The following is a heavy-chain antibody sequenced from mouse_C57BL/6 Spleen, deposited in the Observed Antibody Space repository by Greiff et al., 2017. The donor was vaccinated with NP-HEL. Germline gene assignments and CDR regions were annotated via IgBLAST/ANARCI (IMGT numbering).Heavy chain of an antibody. D-gene: IGHD1-1*01. V-gene: IGHV1-15*01. J-gene: IGHJ2*01. CDR2: IDPETGGT. CDR1: GYTFTDYE. CDR3: TRFQFITTN. Sequence: QVQLQQSGAELVRPGASVTLSCKASGYTFTDYEMHWVKQTPVHGLEWIGAIDPETGGTAYNQKFKGKAILTADKSSSTAYMELRSLTSEDSAVYYCTRFQFITTNWGQGTTLTVSS.